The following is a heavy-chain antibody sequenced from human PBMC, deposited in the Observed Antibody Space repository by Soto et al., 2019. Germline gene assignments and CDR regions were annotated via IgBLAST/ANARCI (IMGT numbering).Heavy chain of an antibody. D-gene: IGHD4-4*01. CDR2: ISGSGGST. V-gene: IGHV3-23*01. CDR3: AKDKYSNDNYYYYGMDV. Sequence: VQLLESGGGLVQPGGSLRLSCAASGFTFSSYAMSWVRQAPGKGLEWVSAISGSGGSTYYADSVKGRFTISRDNSKNTLYLQMNSLRAEDTAVYYCAKDKYSNDNYYYYGMDVWGQGTTVTVSS. J-gene: IGHJ6*02. CDR1: GFTFSSYA.